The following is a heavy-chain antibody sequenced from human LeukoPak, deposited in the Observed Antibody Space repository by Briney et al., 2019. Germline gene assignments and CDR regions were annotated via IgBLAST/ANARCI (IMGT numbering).Heavy chain of an antibody. CDR3: AKVTSSGYYFFDY. V-gene: IGHV3-9*01. CDR2: ISWNSGSI. Sequence: GGSLRLSCAASGFTFDDYAVHWVRQAPGKGLEWVSGISWNSGSIGYADSVKGRFTISRDNAKNSLYLQMNSLRAEDTALYYCAKVTSSGYYFFDYWGQGTLVTVSS. J-gene: IGHJ4*02. CDR1: GFTFDDYA. D-gene: IGHD3-22*01.